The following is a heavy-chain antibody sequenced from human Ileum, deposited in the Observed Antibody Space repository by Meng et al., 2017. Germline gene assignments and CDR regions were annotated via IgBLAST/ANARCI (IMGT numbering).Heavy chain of an antibody. CDR1: GGYFSANY. CDR2: INHNGNT. V-gene: IGHV4-34*01. Sequence: QVQLQQWGAGLLKPSETLSLTCVVYGGYFSANYWTWIRQPPGKGLEWIGEINHNGNTNYKPSLKSRVTISVDTSKKQFSLRLTSVTAADTAVYYCASARYDNWGQGTLVTAPQ. J-gene: IGHJ4*02. CDR3: ASARYDN.